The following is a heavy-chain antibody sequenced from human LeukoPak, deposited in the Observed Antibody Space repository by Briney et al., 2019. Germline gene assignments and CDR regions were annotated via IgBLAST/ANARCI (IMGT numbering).Heavy chain of an antibody. CDR2: IIPIFGIA. D-gene: IGHD5-18*01. V-gene: IGHV1-69*04. CDR3: ARDRWGYSYGVFDY. CDR1: GGTFSSYA. J-gene: IGHJ4*02. Sequence: PVKVSCKASGGTFSSYAISWVRQAPGQGLEWMGRIIPIFGIANYAQKFQGRVTITADKSTSTAYMELSSLRSEDTAVYYCARDRWGYSYGVFDYWGQGTLVTVSS.